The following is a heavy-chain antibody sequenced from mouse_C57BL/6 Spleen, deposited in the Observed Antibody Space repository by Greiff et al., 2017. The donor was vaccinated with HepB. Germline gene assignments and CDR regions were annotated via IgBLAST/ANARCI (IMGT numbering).Heavy chain of an antibody. CDR3: ARPGTTVVGGFAY. Sequence: EVKLMESGGGLVKPGGSLKLSCAASGFTFSDYGMHWVRQAPEKGLEWVAYISSGSSTIYYADTVKGRFTISRDNAKNTLFLQMTSLRSEDTAMYYCARPGTTVVGGFAYWGQGTLVTVSA. D-gene: IGHD1-1*01. CDR1: GFTFSDYG. CDR2: ISSGSSTI. J-gene: IGHJ3*01. V-gene: IGHV5-17*01.